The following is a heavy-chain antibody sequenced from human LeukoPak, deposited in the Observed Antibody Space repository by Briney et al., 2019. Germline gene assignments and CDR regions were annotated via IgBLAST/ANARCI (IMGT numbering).Heavy chain of an antibody. CDR3: ARGGWSLDY. Sequence: PSETLTLTCTVSSASIRSHYWSWIRQPPGKGLEWIGYIHYSGSTNYNPSLKGRVTMSVDTSKNQFSLKLSSVTAADTAVYYCARGGWSLDYWGQGTLVTVSS. CDR2: IHYSGST. J-gene: IGHJ4*02. D-gene: IGHD6-19*01. V-gene: IGHV4-59*11. CDR1: SASIRSHY.